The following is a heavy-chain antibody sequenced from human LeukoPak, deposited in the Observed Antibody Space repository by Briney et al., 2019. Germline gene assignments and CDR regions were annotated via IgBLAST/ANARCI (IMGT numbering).Heavy chain of an antibody. V-gene: IGHV4-34*01. CDR2: INHSGST. CDR3: ARAQRAAGAVAGTVIDY. CDR1: GGSFSGYY. Sequence: SETLSLTCAVYGGSFSGYYWSWIRQPPGKGLEWIGEINHSGSTNYNPSLKSRVTISVDTSKNEFSVKLSSVTAADTAVYYCARAQRAAGAVAGTVIDYWGQGTLVTVSS. J-gene: IGHJ4*02. D-gene: IGHD6-19*01.